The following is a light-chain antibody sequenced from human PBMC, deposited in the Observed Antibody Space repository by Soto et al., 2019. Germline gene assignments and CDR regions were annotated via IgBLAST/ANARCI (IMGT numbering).Light chain of an antibody. V-gene: IGKV3-11*01. J-gene: IGKJ1*01. Sequence: EIVLTQSPANLSVSPGERATLSCRASQSVSSYLAWYQQKPGQAPRLLIYDASNRATGIPDRFSVSGSGTDFPLTISSLDPEDFAVYDCQQYGSSGTFGQGTKVDI. CDR1: QSVSSY. CDR2: DAS. CDR3: QQYGSSGT.